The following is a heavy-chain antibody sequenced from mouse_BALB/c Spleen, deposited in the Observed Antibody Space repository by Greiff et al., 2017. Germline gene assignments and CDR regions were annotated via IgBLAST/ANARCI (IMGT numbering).Heavy chain of an antibody. J-gene: IGHJ2*01. Sequence: VKLVESGPGLVQPSQSLSITCTVSGFSLTSYGVHWVRQSPGKGLEWLGVIWSGGSTDYNAAFISRLSISKDNSKSQVFFKMNSLQANDTAIYYCARNWYYGSSPYYFDYWGQGTTLTVSS. V-gene: IGHV2-2*02. CDR3: ARNWYYGSSPYYFDY. D-gene: IGHD1-1*01. CDR2: IWSGGST. CDR1: GFSLTSYG.